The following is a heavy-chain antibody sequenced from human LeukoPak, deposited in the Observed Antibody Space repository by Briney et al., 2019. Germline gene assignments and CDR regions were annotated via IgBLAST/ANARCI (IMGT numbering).Heavy chain of an antibody. D-gene: IGHD2-2*01. Sequence: EASVKVSCKASGYTFTSYGISWVRQAPGQGLEWMGWISAYNGNTKYSQKFQGRVTITRDTSASTAYMELSSLRSEDTAVYYCARDTVVVPAAISQSYYYGMDVWGQGTTVTVSS. J-gene: IGHJ6*02. CDR3: ARDTVVVPAAISQSYYYGMDV. CDR1: GYTFTSYG. CDR2: ISAYNGNT. V-gene: IGHV1-18*01.